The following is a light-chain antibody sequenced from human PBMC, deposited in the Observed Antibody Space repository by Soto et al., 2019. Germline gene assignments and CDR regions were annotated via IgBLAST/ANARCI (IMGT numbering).Light chain of an antibody. CDR1: QTLLHSNGYNY. J-gene: IGKJ4*01. CDR2: LGS. Sequence: DIVMTQSPLSLPVTPGEPASISCRSSQTLLHSNGYNYLDWYLQRPGQSPQLLIYLGSSRASGVPDRFSGSGSGTDFTLKISRVEADDVGIYYCMQALQAPAFGGGTKVDIK. CDR3: MQALQAPA. V-gene: IGKV2-28*01.